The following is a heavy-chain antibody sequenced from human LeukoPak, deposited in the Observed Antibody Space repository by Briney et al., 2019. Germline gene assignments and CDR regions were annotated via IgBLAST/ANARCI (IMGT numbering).Heavy chain of an antibody. Sequence: GGSLRLSCAASGITFSSYAMSWVRQAPGKGLEWVSAISGGGGSTYYADSVKGRFTISRDNSKNTLYLQMNSLRAEDTAVYYCAKGASSGYYYGGIDYWGQGTLVTVSS. V-gene: IGHV3-23*01. J-gene: IGHJ4*02. CDR2: ISGGGGST. CDR1: GITFSSYA. D-gene: IGHD3-22*01. CDR3: AKGASSGYYYGGIDY.